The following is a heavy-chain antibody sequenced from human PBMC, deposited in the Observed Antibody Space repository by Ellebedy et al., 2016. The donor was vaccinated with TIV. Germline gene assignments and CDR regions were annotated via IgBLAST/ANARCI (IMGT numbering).Heavy chain of an antibody. CDR1: VGTFSSYA. CDR3: AGQDCSSTSCYPFDY. D-gene: IGHD2-2*01. J-gene: IGHJ4*02. CDR2: IIPIFGTA. Sequence: SVKVSCXASVGTFSSYAISWVRQAPGQGLEWMGGIIPIFGTANYAQKFQGRVTITADESTSTAYMELSSLRSEDTAVYYCAGQDCSSTSCYPFDYWGQGTLVTVSS. V-gene: IGHV1-69*13.